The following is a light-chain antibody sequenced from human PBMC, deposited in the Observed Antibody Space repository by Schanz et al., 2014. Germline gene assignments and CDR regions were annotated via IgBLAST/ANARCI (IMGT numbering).Light chain of an antibody. CDR2: DVS. CDR1: NSDVGGYNY. Sequence: QSALTQPASVSGSPGQSITISCTGTNSDVGGYNYVSWYQHHPGKAPKLMIYDVSNRPSGVSTRFSGSQSGNTASLTISGLQAEDEADYYCSSYTSSSTLVFGGGTKLTVL. J-gene: IGLJ2*01. CDR3: SSYTSSSTLV. V-gene: IGLV2-14*03.